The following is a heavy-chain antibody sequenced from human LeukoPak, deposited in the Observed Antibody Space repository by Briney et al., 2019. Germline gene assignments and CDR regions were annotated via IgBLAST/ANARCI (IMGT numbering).Heavy chain of an antibody. CDR2: ISSSGNTI. Sequence: PGGSLRLSCTASGFTFSDFYMTWIRQAPGKGLDWVSYISSSGNTIYYADSVKGRFTISRDNAKNSLYLQMNGLRAEDTAVYYCAREPPIAIHYYGLSYFDYWGQGTLVAVSS. V-gene: IGHV3-11*04. D-gene: IGHD3-10*01. CDR3: AREPPIAIHYYGLSYFDY. J-gene: IGHJ4*02. CDR1: GFTFSDFY.